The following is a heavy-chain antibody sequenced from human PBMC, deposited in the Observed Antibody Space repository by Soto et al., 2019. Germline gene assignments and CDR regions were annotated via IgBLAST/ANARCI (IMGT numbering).Heavy chain of an antibody. CDR2: INAGNGSA. CDR1: GYTFTSYA. J-gene: IGHJ4*02. Sequence: GGSVKVSCKASGYTFTSYAMHWVRQAPGQRLEWMGWINAGNGSAKYSQKFQGRVTITRDTSASTAYMELSSLRSEDTAVYYCARSTRWSSPGTSYYFDYWGQGTLATVS. D-gene: IGHD2-15*01. CDR3: ARSTRWSSPGTSYYFDY. V-gene: IGHV1-3*01.